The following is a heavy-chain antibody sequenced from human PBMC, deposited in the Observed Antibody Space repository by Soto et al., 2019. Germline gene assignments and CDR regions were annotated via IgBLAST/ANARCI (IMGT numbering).Heavy chain of an antibody. Sequence: TLSLTCDVYGGSFSDYIWTWIRQTPGKGLQWIGQINHSGSANYNPSLKSRVTISVHTSSSQFSLELSSVTAANTAVYYCARGLISGSHYSGGWYYFDAWGQGTQVTVFS. CDR1: GGSFSDYI. V-gene: IGHV4-34*01. J-gene: IGHJ4*02. CDR3: ARGLISGSHYSGGWYYFDA. CDR2: INHSGSA. D-gene: IGHD1-26*01.